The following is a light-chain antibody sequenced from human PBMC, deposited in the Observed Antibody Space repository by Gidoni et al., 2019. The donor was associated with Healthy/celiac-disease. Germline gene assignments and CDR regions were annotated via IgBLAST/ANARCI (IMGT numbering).Light chain of an antibody. CDR1: QSISSY. Sequence: DLQMTQPPFSLSASVGDRVTITCRASQSISSYLNWYQQKPGKAPKLLIYAASSLQSGVPSRFSGSGSGTDFTLTISSLQPEDFATYYCQQSYSTPITFGQGTRLEIK. CDR2: AAS. V-gene: IGKV1-39*01. CDR3: QQSYSTPIT. J-gene: IGKJ5*01.